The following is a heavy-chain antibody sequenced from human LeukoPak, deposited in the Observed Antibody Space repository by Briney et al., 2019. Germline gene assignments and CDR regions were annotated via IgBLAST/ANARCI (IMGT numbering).Heavy chain of an antibody. V-gene: IGHV3-33*08. CDR3: ARDGYYSGGNY. Sequence: GGSLRLSCAASGFTFSSYAMHWVRQAPGKGLEWVAVIWYDGSNKYYADSVKGRFTISRDNSKNTLYLQMNSLRAEDTAVYYCARDGYYSGGNYWGQGALVTVSS. CDR1: GFTFSSYA. D-gene: IGHD3-22*01. CDR2: IWYDGSNK. J-gene: IGHJ4*02.